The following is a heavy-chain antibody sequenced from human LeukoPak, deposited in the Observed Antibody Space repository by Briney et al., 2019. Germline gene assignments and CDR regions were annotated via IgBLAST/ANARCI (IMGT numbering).Heavy chain of an antibody. D-gene: IGHD3-22*01. CDR1: GFTFDNYG. CDR2: ISWNSGSI. V-gene: IGHV3-9*03. CDR3: AKGGYYDSSGYGGFDY. J-gene: IGHJ4*02. Sequence: GGSLRLSCAASGFTFDNYGMHWVRQAPGKGLEWVSGISWNSGSIDYADSVKGRFTISRDNAKNSLYLQMNSLRAEDMALYYCAKGGYYDSSGYGGFDYWGQGTLVTVSS.